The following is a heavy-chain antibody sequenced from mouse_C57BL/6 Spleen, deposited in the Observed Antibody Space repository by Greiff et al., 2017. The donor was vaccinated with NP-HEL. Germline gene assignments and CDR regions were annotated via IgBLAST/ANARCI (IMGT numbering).Heavy chain of an antibody. V-gene: IGHV1-55*01. CDR1: GYTFTSYW. CDR3: ARERTGFDY. CDR2: IYPGSGST. Sequence: QVHVKQPGAELVKPGASVKMSCKASGYTFTSYWITWVKQRPGQGLEWIGDIYPGSGSTNYNEKFKSKATLTVDTSSSTAYMQLSSLTSEDSAVYYCARERTGFDYWGQGTTLTVSS. J-gene: IGHJ2*01.